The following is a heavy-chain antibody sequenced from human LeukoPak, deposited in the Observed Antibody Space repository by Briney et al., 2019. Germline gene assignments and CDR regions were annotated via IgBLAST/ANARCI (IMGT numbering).Heavy chain of an antibody. D-gene: IGHD3-22*01. V-gene: IGHV3-7*03. J-gene: IGHJ4*02. CDR2: IKQDGSET. CDR3: ARDKGDYDTSGSLFIF. Sequence: GGSLRLSCAASGFTFSRYWTSWVRQAPRKGLEWVANIKQDGSETYYVDSMKGRFTISRDNAKNSLYLQMNSLRAEDTAVYYCARDKGDYDTSGSLFIFGGQGTLVTVSS. CDR1: GFTFSRYW.